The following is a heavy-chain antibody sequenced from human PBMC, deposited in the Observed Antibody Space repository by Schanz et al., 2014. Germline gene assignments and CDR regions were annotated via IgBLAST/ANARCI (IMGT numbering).Heavy chain of an antibody. CDR3: ARGYGDSPTDF. CDR2: IIPVLNIA. V-gene: IGHV1-69*02. D-gene: IGHD4-17*01. J-gene: IGHJ4*02. Sequence: QLQLVQSGAEVKKPGSSVKVSCKLSGGTFSSYTISWMRQAPGQGLEWMGKIIPVLNIATYAQRFQGRVSITADRSTSTAYMELSSLRSEDTAVYYCARGYGDSPTDFWGQGTLVIVSS. CDR1: GGTFSSYT.